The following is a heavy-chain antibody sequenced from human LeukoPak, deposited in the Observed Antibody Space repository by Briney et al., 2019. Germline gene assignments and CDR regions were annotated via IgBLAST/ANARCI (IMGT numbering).Heavy chain of an antibody. Sequence: PSQTLSLTCTVSADSLSSGGHYWAWIRQFPGKGLESIGFIHHSGRSRHNPSLKDRVAISVDTSRKQFALKLSSVTAADTAMYYCARGGNRFGGFHLDYWGQGIQVIVSS. J-gene: IGHJ4*02. V-gene: IGHV4-31*03. D-gene: IGHD2-21*01. CDR2: IHHSGRS. CDR3: ARGGNRFGGFHLDY. CDR1: ADSLSSGGHY.